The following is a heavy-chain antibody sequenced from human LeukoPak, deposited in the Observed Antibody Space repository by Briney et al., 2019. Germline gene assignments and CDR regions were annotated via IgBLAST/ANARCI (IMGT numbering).Heavy chain of an antibody. CDR2: VYSSGNT. Sequence: SETLSLTCTVSGGSISSYYWSWLRQPAGKGLEWIGRVYSSGNTYHNPSLKSRLTMSVDLSKNQFSLKLISVTAADTAVYYCAREVASGWADYWGQGTLVTVSS. CDR1: GGSISSYY. D-gene: IGHD6-19*01. J-gene: IGHJ4*02. CDR3: AREVASGWADY. V-gene: IGHV4-4*07.